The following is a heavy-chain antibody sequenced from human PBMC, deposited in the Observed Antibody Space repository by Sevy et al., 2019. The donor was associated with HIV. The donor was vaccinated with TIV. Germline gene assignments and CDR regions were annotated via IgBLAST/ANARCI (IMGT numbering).Heavy chain of an antibody. V-gene: IGHV3-30-3*01. CDR3: AREGGYSINWSPFY. CDR1: AFTFSAHA. J-gene: IGHJ4*02. CDR2: LSYDGSTK. D-gene: IGHD1-20*01. Sequence: GGSLRLSCAASAFTFSAHAMHWVRQGPGKGLEWVALLSYDGSTKYYADSVKGRFTISRDNSKNTLYLQMDSLRTEDTAVYYCAREGGYSINWSPFYWGQGTLVTVSS.